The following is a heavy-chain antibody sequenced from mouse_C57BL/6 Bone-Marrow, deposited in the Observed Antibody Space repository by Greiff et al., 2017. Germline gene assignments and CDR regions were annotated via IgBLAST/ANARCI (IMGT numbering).Heavy chain of an antibody. V-gene: IGHV1-64*01. CDR3: ARWGLRYLDY. Sequence: QVQLQQPGAELVKPGASVKLSCKASGYTFTSYWMHWVKQRPGQGLEWIGMIHPNSGSTNYNEKFKSKATLTVDKSSSTAYRQLGSLTSEDSAVYDCARWGLRYLDYWGQGTTLTVSS. CDR1: GYTFTSYW. J-gene: IGHJ2*01. D-gene: IGHD2-13*01. CDR2: IHPNSGST.